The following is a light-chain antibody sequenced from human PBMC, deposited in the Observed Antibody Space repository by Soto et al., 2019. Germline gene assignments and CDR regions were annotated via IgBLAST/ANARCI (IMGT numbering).Light chain of an antibody. CDR1: QSVSNRY. V-gene: IGKV3-20*01. CDR3: QQYGNVPLT. J-gene: IGKJ4*01. CDR2: RVS. Sequence: EVVLTQSPGTLSLSPGEGATLSCRASQSVSNRYFAWYQQKPGQAPRLLIYRVSSRATGILDRFSGSGSGTDFTLTISRLEPEDFAVYYCQQYGNVPLTFGGGTKVEIK.